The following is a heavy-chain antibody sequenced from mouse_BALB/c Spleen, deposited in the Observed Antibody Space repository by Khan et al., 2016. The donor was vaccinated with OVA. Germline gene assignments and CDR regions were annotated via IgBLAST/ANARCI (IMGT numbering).Heavy chain of an antibody. D-gene: IGHD2-1*01. J-gene: IGHJ2*01. CDR3: ARGNRYLDY. CDR1: GYIFTNYV. V-gene: IGHV9-3-1*01. CDR2: INTYTGEP. Sequence: QIQLVQPGPELTKPGVTVKFSCKASGYIFTNYVMYWVKQASGKGLKWMGWINTYTGEPTYSDDFKGRFAFSLEIFASTAFLQITNLKNEDTATFFCARGNRYLDYWCQGTTLTVSS.